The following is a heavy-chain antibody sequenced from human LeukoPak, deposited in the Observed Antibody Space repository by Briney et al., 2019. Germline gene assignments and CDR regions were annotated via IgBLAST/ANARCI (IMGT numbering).Heavy chain of an antibody. CDR3: ARHESAVGALFF. Sequence: SETLSLTCTVSGGTISRYYWSWIRQSPGGGLEWIGYIYSSGRTNSNPSLKSRVSISVDMSKNQFSLKLSSVTAADTAVYYCARHESAVGALFFWGQGTLVTVSS. V-gene: IGHV4-59*08. CDR2: IYSSGRT. D-gene: IGHD1-26*01. J-gene: IGHJ4*02. CDR1: GGTISRYY.